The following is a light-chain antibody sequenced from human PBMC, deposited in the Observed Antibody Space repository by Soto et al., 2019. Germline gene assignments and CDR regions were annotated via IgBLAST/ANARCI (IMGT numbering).Light chain of an antibody. CDR1: QSVRNN. V-gene: IGKV3D-15*01. CDR3: QQYLVTPWT. Sequence: EIVMTQSPATLSVSPGERANLSCRASQSVRNNLAWYQQKPGQAPRLLIYGASNRATGIPDRFSGSGSGTDFTLTIGRLEPEDFAVYYCQQYLVTPWTCGQGTKVDIK. CDR2: GAS. J-gene: IGKJ1*01.